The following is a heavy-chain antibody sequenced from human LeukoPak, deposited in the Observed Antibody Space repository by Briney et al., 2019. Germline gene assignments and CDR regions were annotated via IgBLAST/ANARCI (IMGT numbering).Heavy chain of an antibody. V-gene: IGHV4-34*01. CDR3: ARRSFGWGRWLRFEPGYYFDY. CDR2: INRSGST. J-gene: IGHJ4*02. CDR1: GGSFSGYY. D-gene: IGHD5-12*01. Sequence: SETLSLTCAVYGGSFSGYYWSWLRQPPGKGLEGMGEINRSGSTNYNPSIKSRVTISVDTSKNQFSLKLSSVTAADTAVYYCARRSFGWGRWLRFEPGYYFDYWGQGTLVTVSS.